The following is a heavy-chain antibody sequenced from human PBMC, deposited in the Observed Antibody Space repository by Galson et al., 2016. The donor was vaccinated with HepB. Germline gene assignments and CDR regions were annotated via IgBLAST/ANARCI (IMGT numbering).Heavy chain of an antibody. V-gene: IGHV1-3*04. J-gene: IGHJ4*02. CDR1: GYSFTTSA. Sequence: SVKVSCKASGYSFTTSAMHWVRQAPGHSLEWLGSIIIGNGNTRYSEEVQGRVTITTDTSASTVYMELNTLRTEDTAVYFCAKEMSTGQIAFDTWGQGTLLTVSS. CDR3: AKEMSTGQIAFDT. D-gene: IGHD4-17*01. CDR2: IIIGNGNT.